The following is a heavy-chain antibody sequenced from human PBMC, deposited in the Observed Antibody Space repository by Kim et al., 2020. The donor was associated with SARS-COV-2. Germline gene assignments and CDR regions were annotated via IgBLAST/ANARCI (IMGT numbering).Heavy chain of an antibody. D-gene: IGHD1-1*01. CDR3: ARDDPAYEDYWNF. CDR1: GYILTKHA. Sequence: ASVKVSCKASGYILTKHALNWVRQAPGQGLEWMGWINTDTGHPTYARGFSGRFVFSLVTSVNTAFLEITNLKSEDTAIYFCARDDPAYEDYWNFWGQGTL. V-gene: IGHV7-4-1*02. CDR2: INTDTGHP. J-gene: IGHJ4*02.